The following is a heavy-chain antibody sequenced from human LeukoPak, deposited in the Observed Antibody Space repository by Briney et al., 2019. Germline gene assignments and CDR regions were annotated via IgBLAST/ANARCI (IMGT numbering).Heavy chain of an antibody. Sequence: GESLKISCKGSGYSFLTYWIAWVRQMPGKGLEWMGIIYPDECNIRYSPSFQGQVTISADKSISTAYHQWSSLKASDTAMYYCARPPSRGYSSSFEYWGQGTLVTVSS. V-gene: IGHV5-51*01. D-gene: IGHD2-2*03. CDR3: ARPPSRGYSSSFEY. CDR2: IYPDECNI. J-gene: IGHJ4*02. CDR1: GYSFLTYW.